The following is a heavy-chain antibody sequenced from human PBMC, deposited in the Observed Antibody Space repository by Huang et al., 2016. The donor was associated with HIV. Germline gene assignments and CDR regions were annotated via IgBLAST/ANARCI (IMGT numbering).Heavy chain of an antibody. J-gene: IGHJ4*02. Sequence: QLQLQESGPGLVKPSETLSLTCTVSGGSISSSSYYWGWIRQPPGKGLEWIGSIYYSGSTYSNPALKSRVTISVDTSKNQFSLKLSSVTAADTAVYYCARLPGSSGWYFYFDYWGQGTLVTVSS. CDR1: GGSISSSSYY. CDR2: IYYSGST. V-gene: IGHV4-39*01. D-gene: IGHD6-19*01. CDR3: ARLPGSSGWYFYFDY.